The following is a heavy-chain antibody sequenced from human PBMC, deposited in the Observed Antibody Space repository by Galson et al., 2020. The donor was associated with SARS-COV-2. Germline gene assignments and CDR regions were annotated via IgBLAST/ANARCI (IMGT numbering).Heavy chain of an antibody. D-gene: IGHD1-26*01. CDR2: ISWKSGSI. V-gene: IGHV3-9*01. CDR1: GFTLDDYA. J-gene: IGHJ3*02. Sequence: GGSLRPSCPASGFTLDDYAMNWVRQAPGKGLEWVSGISWKSGSISYAASVKGRFTISRDNAKNSMYLQMTSLRAEETALYYCAKGGAPKWELNACDIWGQGTMVTVSS. CDR3: AKGGAPKWELNACDI.